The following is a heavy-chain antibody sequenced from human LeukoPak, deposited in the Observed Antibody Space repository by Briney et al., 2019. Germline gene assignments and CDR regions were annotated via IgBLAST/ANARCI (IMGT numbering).Heavy chain of an antibody. D-gene: IGHD5-24*01. CDR3: ARRGRDDYNSWGPFDY. CDR2: ISYDGSNK. V-gene: IGHV3-30*14. Sequence: QPGRSLRLSCAASGFTFSSYAMHWVRQAPGKGLEWVAVISYDGSNKYYADSVKGRFTISRDNSKNTLYLQMNSLRAEDTAVYYCARRGRDDYNSWGPFDYWGQGALVTVSS. J-gene: IGHJ4*02. CDR1: GFTFSSYA.